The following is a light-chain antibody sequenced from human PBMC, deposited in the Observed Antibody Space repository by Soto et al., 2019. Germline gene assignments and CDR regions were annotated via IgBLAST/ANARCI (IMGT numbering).Light chain of an antibody. J-gene: IGKJ1*01. V-gene: IGKV3-15*01. CDR2: GAS. Sequence: SQSVSSNLAWYQQKPGQAPRLLIYGASTRATGISARFSGSGSGTEFTLTLRSLQSEDFAVYYCQRYTTWPSWKLRQGTKVDIK. CDR1: QSVSSN. CDR3: QRYTTWPSWK.